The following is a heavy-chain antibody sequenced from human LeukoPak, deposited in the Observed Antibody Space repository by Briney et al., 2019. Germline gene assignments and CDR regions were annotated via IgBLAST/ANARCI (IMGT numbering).Heavy chain of an antibody. D-gene: IGHD3-9*01. Sequence: SETLSLTCTVSGGSINTYHWSWIRQPPGKGLGWIGHIYYSGGTNYNPSLKSRVTMSVDTSKNQFSLKLNSVTAADTAVYYCASYFMDAFDYWGQGTLVTVSS. CDR3: ASYFMDAFDY. J-gene: IGHJ4*02. V-gene: IGHV4-59*01. CDR1: GGSINTYH. CDR2: IYYSGGT.